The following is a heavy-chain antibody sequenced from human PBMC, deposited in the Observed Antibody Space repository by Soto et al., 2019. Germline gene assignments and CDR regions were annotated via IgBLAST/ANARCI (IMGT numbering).Heavy chain of an antibody. CDR3: ARVSGSYYGDLDH. V-gene: IGHV5-51*01. J-gene: IGHJ4*02. D-gene: IGHD1-26*01. CDR2: IYPGDSDT. CDR1: GYSFTTYW. Sequence: PGESLKISCQGSGYSFTTYWIGWVRQMPGKGLDWMGIIYPGDSDTRYSPSFRGQVTISADNSINTAYLQWSSLKASDTAMYYCARVSGSYYGDLDHWGQGTLVTVSS.